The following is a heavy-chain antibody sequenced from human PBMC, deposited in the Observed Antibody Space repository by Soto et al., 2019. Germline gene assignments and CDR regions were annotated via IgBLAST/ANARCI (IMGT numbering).Heavy chain of an antibody. CDR1: GYTFIGYY. CDR3: ARRRGNYPITEFLQY. CDR2: INPNNGGT. J-gene: IGHJ1*01. V-gene: IGHV1-2*02. Sequence: QVRLVQSGAEVKRPGASVRVSCETSGYTFIGYYVHWVRQAPGQGLEWMGWINPNNGGTKYSQKFQGRVTMTRDTSINTAYMELSRLTTDDTAGYYCARRRGNYPITEFLQYWGQGTLVTVSS. D-gene: IGHD3-10*01.